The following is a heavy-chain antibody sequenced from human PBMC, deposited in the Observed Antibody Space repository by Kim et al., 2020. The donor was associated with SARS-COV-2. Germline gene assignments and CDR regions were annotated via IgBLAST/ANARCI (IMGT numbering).Heavy chain of an antibody. D-gene: IGHD2-2*02. J-gene: IGHJ4*02. V-gene: IGHV3-30*18. CDR2: ISYDGSNK. Sequence: GGSLRLSCAASGFTFSSYGMHWVRQAPGKRLEWVAVISYDGSNKFYADSVKGRSTISRDNSKNTLYLQMNSLRAEDTAAYYCAKDHCSSADCYTSAGFDYWGQGTLVTVSS. CDR3: AKDHCSSADCYTSAGFDY. CDR1: GFTFSSYG.